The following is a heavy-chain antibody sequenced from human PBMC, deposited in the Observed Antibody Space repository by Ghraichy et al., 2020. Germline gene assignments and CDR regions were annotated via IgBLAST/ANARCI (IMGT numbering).Heavy chain of an antibody. CDR2: LGADGRST. CDR1: EFTFDGYP. D-gene: IGHD3-10*01. V-gene: IGHV3-23*01. Sequence: GGSLRLSCAVSEFTFDGYPMNWVRQAPGKGLEWVSTLGADGRSTFYADSVKGRFTISRDKSKRTMYLHMNSLRADDTAVYYCAKEGGRLGEGAFDVWGQGTKVTVSS. J-gene: IGHJ3*01. CDR3: AKEGGRLGEGAFDV.